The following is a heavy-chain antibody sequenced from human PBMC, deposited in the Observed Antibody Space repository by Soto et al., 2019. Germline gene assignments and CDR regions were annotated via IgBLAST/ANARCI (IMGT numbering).Heavy chain of an antibody. V-gene: IGHV1-69*01. J-gene: IGHJ6*02. D-gene: IGHD2-15*01. CDR3: ARAIYCSGGSCYSGYYYYGMDV. Sequence: QVQLVQSGAEVKKPGSSVKVSCKASGGTFSSYAISWVRQAPGQGLEWMGGIIPIFGTANYAQKFQGRVTITADESTSTAYMELSSLRSEDTALYYCARAIYCSGGSCYSGYYYYGMDVWGQGTTVTVSS. CDR1: GGTFSSYA. CDR2: IIPIFGTA.